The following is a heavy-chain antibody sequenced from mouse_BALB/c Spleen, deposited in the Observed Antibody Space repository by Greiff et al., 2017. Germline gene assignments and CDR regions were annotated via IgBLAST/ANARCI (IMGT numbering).Heavy chain of an antibody. J-gene: IGHJ4*01. CDR1: GYSFTGYF. Sequence: VQLQQSGPELVKPGASVKISCKASGYSFTGYFMNWVKQSHGKSLEWIGRINPYNGDTFYNQKFKGKATLTVDKSSSTAHMELLSLTSEDSAVYYCEKKYGNYVDAMDYWGQGTSVTVSS. CDR3: EKKYGNYVDAMDY. V-gene: IGHV1-37*01. D-gene: IGHD2-10*02. CDR2: INPYNGDT.